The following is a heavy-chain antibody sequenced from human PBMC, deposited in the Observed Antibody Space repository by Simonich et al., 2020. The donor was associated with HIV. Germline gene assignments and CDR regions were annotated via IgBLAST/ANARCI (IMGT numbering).Heavy chain of an antibody. D-gene: IGHD3-22*01. CDR1: GGSISSSSYH. Sequence: QMQLQESGPGLVKTSEILSLTCTVSGGSISSSSYHWGWIRQPPGKGLEWIGSIYYSGSTYYNPSLTSRVTISVDTSKNQFSLKLSSVTAADTAVYYCARHDSSGFDYWGQGTLVTVSS. J-gene: IGHJ4*02. V-gene: IGHV4-39*01. CDR3: ARHDSSGFDY. CDR2: IYYSGST.